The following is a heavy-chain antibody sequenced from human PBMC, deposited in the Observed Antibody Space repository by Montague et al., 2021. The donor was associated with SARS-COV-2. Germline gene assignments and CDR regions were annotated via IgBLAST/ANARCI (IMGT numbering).Heavy chain of an antibody. CDR1: GDSVSINTAT. CDR2: TYYRSKWYH. V-gene: IGHV6-1*01. Sequence: CAISGDSVSINTATWNWIRQSPSRRLEWLGRTYYRSKWYHDYAISLKSRITINPDTSKNQFSLQLSSVAPEDTAVFYCARTTTRMLYPENAFDIWGQGTMVTVSS. J-gene: IGHJ3*02. CDR3: ARTTTRMLYPENAFDI. D-gene: IGHD2-15*01.